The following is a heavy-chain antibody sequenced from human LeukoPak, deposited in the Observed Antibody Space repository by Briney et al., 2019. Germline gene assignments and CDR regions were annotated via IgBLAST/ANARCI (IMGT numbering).Heavy chain of an antibody. CDR1: GFTFSDDS. CDR3: ARDYKYAFDN. Sequence: GGSLRLSCAASGFTFSDDSMNWVRQALGKGLEWISYIGIDSGNTNYADSVKGRFTISGDKAKNSLYLQMNSLRVEDTAVYYCARDYKYAFDNWGQGTLVTVSS. V-gene: IGHV3-48*01. CDR2: IGIDSGNT. J-gene: IGHJ4*02. D-gene: IGHD5-24*01.